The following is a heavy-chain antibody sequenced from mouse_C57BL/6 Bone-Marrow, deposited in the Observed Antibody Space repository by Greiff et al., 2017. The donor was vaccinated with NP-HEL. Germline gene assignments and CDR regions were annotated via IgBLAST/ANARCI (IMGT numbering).Heavy chain of an antibody. CDR3: ASRLRRNYYAMDY. V-gene: IGHV1-4*01. D-gene: IGHD2-4*01. J-gene: IGHJ4*01. CDR2: INPSSGYT. CDR1: GYTFTSYT. Sequence: QVQLQQPGAELARPGASVKMSCKASGYTFTSYTMHWVKQRPGQGLEWIGYINPSSGYTKYNQKFKDKATLTADKSSSTAYMQLSSLTSEDSAVYYCASRLRRNYYAMDYWGQGTSVTVSS.